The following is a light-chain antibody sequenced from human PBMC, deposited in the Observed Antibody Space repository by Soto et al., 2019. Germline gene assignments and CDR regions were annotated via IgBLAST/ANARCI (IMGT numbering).Light chain of an antibody. CDR2: AAS. J-gene: IGKJ1*01. CDR3: QQYGSSPKT. Sequence: SESISYYVAWYQKTRGQVTKLMIYAASSRASGIPDRFSGSGSGKDFPLTISRLQPEDFAVYYCQQYGSSPKTFGQGTKVDNK. CDR1: SESISY. V-gene: IGKV3-20*01.